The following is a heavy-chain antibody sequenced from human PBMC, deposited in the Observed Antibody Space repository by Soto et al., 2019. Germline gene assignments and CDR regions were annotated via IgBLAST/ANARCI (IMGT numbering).Heavy chain of an antibody. J-gene: IGHJ4*02. Sequence: QLRLQESGPGLLKPSETLSLTCSVSGASTSSTFHYWGWIRQPPGKGLEWLGSLSHSGNTHYNPSLTSRLFISADNSKSQFSLTLTTVTPADTAVYFCARHMDYNILTGYFDWGQGTLVTVSS. D-gene: IGHD3-9*01. CDR1: GASTSSTFHY. CDR2: LSHSGNT. CDR3: ARHMDYNILTGYFD. V-gene: IGHV4-39*01.